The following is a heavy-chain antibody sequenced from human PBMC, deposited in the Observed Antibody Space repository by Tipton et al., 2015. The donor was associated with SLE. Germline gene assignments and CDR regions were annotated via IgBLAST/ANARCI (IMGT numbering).Heavy chain of an antibody. CDR2: IYYSGST. CDR1: GGSISSSSYY. D-gene: IGHD5-24*01. J-gene: IGHJ6*02. CDR3: ARSPRGMATIGGSDV. Sequence: TLSLTCTVSGGSISSSSYYWGWIRQPPGKGLEWIGYIYYSGSTNYNPSLKSRVTISVDTSKNQFSLKLSSVTAADTAVYYCARSPRGMATIGGSDVWGQGTTVTVSS. V-gene: IGHV4-61*05.